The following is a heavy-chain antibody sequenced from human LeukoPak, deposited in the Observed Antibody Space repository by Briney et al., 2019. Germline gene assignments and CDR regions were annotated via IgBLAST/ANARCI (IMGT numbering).Heavy chain of an antibody. J-gene: IGHJ6*03. CDR3: ARVILSPLGSGSYSYYYYYMDV. D-gene: IGHD3-10*01. Sequence: GASVKVSCKASGYTFTGYYMHWVRQAPGQGLEWMGWINPNSGGTNYAQKFQGRVTMTRDTSISTAYMELSRLRSDDTAVYYCARVILSPLGSGSYSYYYYYMDVWGKGTTVTVSS. CDR2: INPNSGGT. CDR1: GYTFTGYY. V-gene: IGHV1-2*02.